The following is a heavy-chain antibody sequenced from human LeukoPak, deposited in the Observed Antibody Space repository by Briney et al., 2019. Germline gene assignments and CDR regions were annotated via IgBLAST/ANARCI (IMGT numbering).Heavy chain of an antibody. Sequence: SETLSLTCTVSGGSISSYYWSWIRQPPGKGLDWIVYIYYSGSTNYNPSLKSRVTISVDTSTNQFSLKLSSVTAADTAVYYCARASYSSSWYYFDYWGQGTLVTVSS. J-gene: IGHJ4*02. CDR2: IYYSGST. CDR1: GGSISSYY. CDR3: ARASYSSSWYYFDY. V-gene: IGHV4-59*01. D-gene: IGHD6-13*01.